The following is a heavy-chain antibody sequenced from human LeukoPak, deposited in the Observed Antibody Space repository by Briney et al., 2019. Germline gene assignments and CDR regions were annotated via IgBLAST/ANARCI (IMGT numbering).Heavy chain of an antibody. D-gene: IGHD3-10*01. V-gene: IGHV1-18*01. CDR1: GYTFTSYG. CDR3: ARDRDLGLSFDY. J-gene: IGHJ4*02. Sequence: ASVKVSCKASGYTFTSYGISWVRQAPGQGLEWMGWISAYNGNTNYAQKLQGRVTTTTDTSTSTAYMELRSLRSDDTAVYYCARDRDLGLSFDYWGQGTLVTVSS. CDR2: ISAYNGNT.